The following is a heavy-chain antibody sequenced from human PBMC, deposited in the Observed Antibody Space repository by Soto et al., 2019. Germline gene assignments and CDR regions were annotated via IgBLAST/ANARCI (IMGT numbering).Heavy chain of an antibody. D-gene: IGHD3-3*01. Sequence: ASVKVSCKASGGTFSSYAISWVRQAPGQGLEWMGGIIPIFGTANYAQKFQGRVTITADESTSTAYMELSSLRSEDTAVYYCARKIGITISFWFDPWGQGTLVTVSS. V-gene: IGHV1-69*13. CDR1: GGTFSSYA. CDR3: ARKIGITISFWFDP. J-gene: IGHJ5*02. CDR2: IIPIFGTA.